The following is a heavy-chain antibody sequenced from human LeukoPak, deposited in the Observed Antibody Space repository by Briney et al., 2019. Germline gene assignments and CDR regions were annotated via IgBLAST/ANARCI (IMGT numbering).Heavy chain of an antibody. CDR2: IYTSGST. CDR1: GGSISSYY. CDR3: ARDRTSLEEHAFDI. V-gene: IGHV4-4*07. Sequence: SETLSLTCTVSGGSISSYYWSWIRQPAGKGLEWIGRIYTSGSTNYNPSLKSRVTISVDTSKNQFSLKLSSVTAADTAVYYCARDRTSLEEHAFDIWGQGTMVTVSS. J-gene: IGHJ3*02.